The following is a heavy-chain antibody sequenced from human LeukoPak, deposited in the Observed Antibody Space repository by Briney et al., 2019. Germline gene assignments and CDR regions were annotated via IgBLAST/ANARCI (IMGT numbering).Heavy chain of an antibody. CDR3: AKDGYSGYGYYFDY. CDR2: IGGSGANT. V-gene: IGHV3-23*01. Sequence: SGGSLRLSCAASGFTFSRYAMSWVRQAPGKGLEWVSGIGGSGANTYYADSVKGRFTISRDNSKNTVYLQMNSLGAEDTAVYYCAKDGYSGYGYYFDYWGQGTLVTVSS. J-gene: IGHJ4*02. D-gene: IGHD5-12*01. CDR1: GFTFSRYA.